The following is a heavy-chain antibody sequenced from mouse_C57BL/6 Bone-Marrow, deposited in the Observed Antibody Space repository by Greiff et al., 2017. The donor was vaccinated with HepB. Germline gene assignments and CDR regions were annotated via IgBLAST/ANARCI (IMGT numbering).Heavy chain of an antibody. CDR2: INPSSGYT. CDR3: ARGLRRGYYFDY. CDR1: GYTFTSYT. V-gene: IGHV1-4*01. D-gene: IGHD1-1*01. J-gene: IGHJ2*01. Sequence: VQLVESGAELARPGASVKMSCKASGYTFTSYTMHWVKQRPGQGLEWIGYINPSSGYTKYNQKFKDKATLTADKSSSTAYMQLSSLTSEDSAVYYCARGLRRGYYFDYWGQGTTLTVSS.